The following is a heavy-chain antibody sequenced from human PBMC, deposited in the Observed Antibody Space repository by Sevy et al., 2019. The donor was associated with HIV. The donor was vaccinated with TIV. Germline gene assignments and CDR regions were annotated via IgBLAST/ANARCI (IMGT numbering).Heavy chain of an antibody. CDR2: IVTYNGNI. CDR1: GYTFSSYG. CDR3: ARISTLRGKFNWFDP. J-gene: IGHJ5*02. Sequence: ASVKVSCKASGYTFSSYGISWVRQVPGQGLEWMGWIVTYNGNIKYSQKVQDRVTMTTDTSTSTAYMELRSLTSDDTAVYFCARISTLRGKFNWFDPGGQGTLVTVSS. D-gene: IGHD3-10*01. V-gene: IGHV1-18*01.